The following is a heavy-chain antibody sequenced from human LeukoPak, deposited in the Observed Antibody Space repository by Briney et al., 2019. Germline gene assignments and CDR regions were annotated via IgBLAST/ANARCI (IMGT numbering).Heavy chain of an antibody. D-gene: IGHD6-13*01. V-gene: IGHV3-23*01. Sequence: PGGSLRLSCAASGFTFSSYWMHWVRQAPGKGLEWVSTISGSGDSTYYADSVKGRFTISRDNSKNTLYLHMNSLRAEDTAVYYCALQRTLWQQLLDSWGQGTLVTVSS. CDR2: ISGSGDST. J-gene: IGHJ4*02. CDR3: ALQRTLWQQLLDS. CDR1: GFTFSSYW.